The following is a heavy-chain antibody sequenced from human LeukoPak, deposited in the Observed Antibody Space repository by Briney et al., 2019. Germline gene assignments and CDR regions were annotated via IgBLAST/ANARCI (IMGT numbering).Heavy chain of an antibody. Sequence: GASVKVSCKASGYTFTGYYMHWVRQPPGQGREWVGGINPNSGGTNYAQKFQGRVTMTRDTSISTAYMELSRLRSDDTAVYYCARGAIRLLWFGESYYFDYWGQGTLVTVSS. CDR3: ARGAIRLLWFGESYYFDY. J-gene: IGHJ4*02. D-gene: IGHD3-10*01. CDR2: INPNSGGT. V-gene: IGHV1-2*02. CDR1: GYTFTGYY.